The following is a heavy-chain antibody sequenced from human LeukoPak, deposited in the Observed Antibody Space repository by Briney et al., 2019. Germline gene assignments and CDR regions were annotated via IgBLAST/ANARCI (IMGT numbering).Heavy chain of an antibody. V-gene: IGHV4-59*01. Sequence: KPSETLSLTCTVSGGSISSYYWSWIRQPPGKGLEWIANIYHTGSTNYNPSLSSRVTISIDTAKNQFSLKLTSVTAADTAVYYCARRGRNISGWQDYLWGQGTLVTVSS. CDR2: IYHTGST. CDR1: GGSISSYY. J-gene: IGHJ4*02. D-gene: IGHD6-25*01. CDR3: ARRGRNISGWQDYL.